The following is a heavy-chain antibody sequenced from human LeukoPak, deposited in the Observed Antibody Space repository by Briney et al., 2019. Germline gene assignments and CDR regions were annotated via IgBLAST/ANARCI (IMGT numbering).Heavy chain of an antibody. CDR1: GFTFTDEY. Sequence: APVKVSCKSSGFTFTDEYIHWVRQAPGQGLEWMGWINPYSGAISYAQKFQGRVTLTRDTSISTAYMELSRLTSGDTAVYYCARDPKSQLLLDYWGQGTLVTVSS. V-gene: IGHV1-2*02. CDR3: ARDPKSQLLLDY. CDR2: INPYSGAI. J-gene: IGHJ4*02. D-gene: IGHD2-2*01.